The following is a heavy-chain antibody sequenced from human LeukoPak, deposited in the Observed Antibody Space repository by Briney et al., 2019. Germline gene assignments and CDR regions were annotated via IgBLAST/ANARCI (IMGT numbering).Heavy chain of an antibody. V-gene: IGHV1-46*01. D-gene: IGHD4-17*01. CDR2: INPSGGST. CDR3: ARAWEAVPGHYGVIDY. CDR1: GYSFINYY. J-gene: IGHJ4*02. Sequence: GASVEVSCKASGYSFINYYIHWVRQTPGQGLEWMGIINPSGGSTSFAQKFQGRVTMTRDMSTSTIYMELNSLRSEDTAVYYCARAWEAVPGHYGVIDYWGQGTLVTVSS.